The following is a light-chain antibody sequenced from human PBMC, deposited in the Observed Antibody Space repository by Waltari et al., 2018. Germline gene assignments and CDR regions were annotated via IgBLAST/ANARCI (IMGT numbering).Light chain of an antibody. CDR3: QETSSPPFT. CDR1: QDIASW. V-gene: IGKV1D-12*01. CDR2: AAS. Sequence: TCRASQDIASWLAWYQQKPGKAPKLLVFAASTLQGGVPSRFSGSGSGTDFTLTISSLQPEDFAYYYCQETSSPPFTFGPGTKVDLK. J-gene: IGKJ3*01.